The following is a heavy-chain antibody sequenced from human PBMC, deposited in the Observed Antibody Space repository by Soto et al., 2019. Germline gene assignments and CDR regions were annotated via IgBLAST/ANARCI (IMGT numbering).Heavy chain of an antibody. CDR1: GYTFTSYG. Sequence: ASVKVSCKASGYTFTSYGISWVRQAPGQGLEWMGWISAYNGNTNYAQKLQGRVTMTTDTSTSTAYMELRSLRSDDTAVYYCASEYSGGWYKSDAFGSWGQGTRVTVSS. V-gene: IGHV1-18*01. D-gene: IGHD6-19*01. CDR3: ASEYSGGWYKSDAFGS. CDR2: ISAYNGNT. J-gene: IGHJ3*02.